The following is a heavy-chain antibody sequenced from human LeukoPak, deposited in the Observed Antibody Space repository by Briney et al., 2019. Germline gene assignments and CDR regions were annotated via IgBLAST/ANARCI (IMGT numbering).Heavy chain of an antibody. CDR1: GFTFSSYS. Sequence: GGSLRLSCAASGFTFSSYSMNWVRQAPGKGLEWVSSISSSSSYIYYADSVKGRFTISRDNAKNSLCLQMNSLRAEDTAVYYCARDTRSKSGSIYWGQGTLVTVSS. V-gene: IGHV3-21*01. D-gene: IGHD5-12*01. CDR3: ARDTRSKSGSIY. J-gene: IGHJ4*02. CDR2: ISSSSSYI.